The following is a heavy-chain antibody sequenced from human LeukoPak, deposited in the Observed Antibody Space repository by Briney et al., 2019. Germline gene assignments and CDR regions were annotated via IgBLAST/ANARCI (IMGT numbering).Heavy chain of an antibody. CDR1: GGSISSYY. Sequence: SETLSLTCTVSGGSISSYYWSWIRQPPGKGLEWIGYIYYSGSTNYNPSLKSRVTISVDTSKNQFSLKLSSVTAADTAVYYCAGARGATDYWGQGTLVTVSS. CDR2: IYYSGST. D-gene: IGHD1-26*01. V-gene: IGHV4-59*01. J-gene: IGHJ4*02. CDR3: AGARGATDY.